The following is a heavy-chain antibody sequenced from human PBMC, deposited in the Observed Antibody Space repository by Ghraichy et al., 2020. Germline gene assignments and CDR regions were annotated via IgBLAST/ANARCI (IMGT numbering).Heavy chain of an antibody. CDR3: ARGGIAAAVNDY. Sequence: ASVKVSCKASGYTFTSYDINWVRQATGQGLEWMGWMNPNSGNTGYAQKFQGRVTMTRNTSISTAYMELSSLRSEDTAVYYCARGGIAAAVNDYWGQGTLVTVSS. J-gene: IGHJ4*02. D-gene: IGHD6-13*01. CDR2: MNPNSGNT. V-gene: IGHV1-8*01. CDR1: GYTFTSYD.